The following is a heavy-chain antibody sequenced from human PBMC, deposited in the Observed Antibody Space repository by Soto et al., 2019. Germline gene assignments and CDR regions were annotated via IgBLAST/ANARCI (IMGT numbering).Heavy chain of an antibody. CDR2: IWYDGSNK. V-gene: IGHV3-33*01. CDR3: AREGTDCSGGSCYPHFDY. Sequence: QVQLVESGGGVVQPGRSLRLSCAASGFTFSSYGMHWVRQAPGKGLEWVAVIWYDGSNKYYADSVKGRFTISRDNSKNPMYLQMNSLRAEDTAVYYCAREGTDCSGGSCYPHFDYWGQGTLVTVSS. J-gene: IGHJ4*02. CDR1: GFTFSSYG. D-gene: IGHD2-15*01.